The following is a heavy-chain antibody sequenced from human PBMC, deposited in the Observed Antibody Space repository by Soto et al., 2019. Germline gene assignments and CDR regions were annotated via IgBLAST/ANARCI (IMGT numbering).Heavy chain of an antibody. Sequence: GGSLRLSCAASGFTFSNAWMSWVRQAPGKGLEWVGRIKSKTDGGTTDYAAPVKGRFTISRDESKNPLYLQMNSLKTEDTAVYYCTTPEGNSSSWTYYYYGMDVWGQGTTVTVSS. CDR2: IKSKTDGGTT. CDR3: TTPEGNSSSWTYYYYGMDV. CDR1: GFTFSNAW. D-gene: IGHD6-13*01. J-gene: IGHJ6*02. V-gene: IGHV3-15*01.